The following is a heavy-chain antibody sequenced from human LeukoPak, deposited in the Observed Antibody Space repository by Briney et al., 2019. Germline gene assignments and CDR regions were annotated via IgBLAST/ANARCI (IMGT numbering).Heavy chain of an antibody. CDR1: GGTFSSYA. D-gene: IGHD3-10*01. CDR3: ARGLGAMVRGVIPDY. J-gene: IGHJ4*02. Sequence: GASVKVSCKASGGTFSSYAISWVRQAPGQGLEWMGWINPNSGGTNYAQKFQGRVTMTRDTSISTAYMELSSLRSEDTAVYYCARGLGAMVRGVIPDYWGQGTLVTVSS. V-gene: IGHV1-2*02. CDR2: INPNSGGT.